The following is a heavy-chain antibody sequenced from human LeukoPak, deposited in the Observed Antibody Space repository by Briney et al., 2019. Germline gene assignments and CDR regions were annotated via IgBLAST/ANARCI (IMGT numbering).Heavy chain of an antibody. J-gene: IGHJ4*02. V-gene: IGHV4-34*01. CDR1: GGSFRGYY. CDR3: ARGGNLWSGYSYYFDY. CDR2: INHSGST. Sequence: SETLSLTCAVYGGSFRGYYWSWIRQPPGKGLEWIGEINHSGSTNYNPSLKSRVTISVDTSKNQFSLKLSSVTAADTAVYYCARGGNLWSGYSYYFDYWGQGTLVTVSS. D-gene: IGHD3-3*01.